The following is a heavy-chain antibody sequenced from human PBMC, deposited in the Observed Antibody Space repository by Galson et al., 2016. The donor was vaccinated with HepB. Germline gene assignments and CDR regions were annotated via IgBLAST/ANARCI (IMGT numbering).Heavy chain of an antibody. J-gene: IGHJ4*02. CDR1: GGSFSGYY. CDR2: INHSGST. Sequence: ETLSLTCAVSGGSFSGYYWSWIRQPPGKGLEWIGEINHSGSTNYNSSLKSRVTISVDTSKNEFSLKLSSVTAADTAVYYCARLNTLWWAFDYWGQGTLVTVSS. CDR3: ARLNTLWWAFDY. V-gene: IGHV4-34*01. D-gene: IGHD2-21*01.